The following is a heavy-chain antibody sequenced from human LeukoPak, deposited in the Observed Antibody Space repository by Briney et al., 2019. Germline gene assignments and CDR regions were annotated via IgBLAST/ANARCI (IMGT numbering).Heavy chain of an antibody. J-gene: IGHJ2*01. V-gene: IGHV1-46*01. CDR3: ARDHKVAAAGTRYFDL. CDR2: INPSGGST. D-gene: IGHD6-13*01. Sequence: ASVKVSCKASGDTFTSYYMHWVRQAPGQGLEWMGIINPSGGSTSYAQKFQGRATMTRDTSTSTVYMELSSLRSEDTAVYYCARDHKVAAAGTRYFDLWGRGTLVTVSS. CDR1: GDTFTSYY.